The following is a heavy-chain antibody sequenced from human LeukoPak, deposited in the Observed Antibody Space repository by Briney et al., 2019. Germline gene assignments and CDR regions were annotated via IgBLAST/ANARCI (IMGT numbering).Heavy chain of an antibody. CDR2: ISSSSSYI. CDR3: AKRRGLELTYYYHMDV. V-gene: IGHV3-21*03. Sequence: GGSLRLSCAASGFTFSSYSVNWVRQAPGKGLEWVSSISSSSSYIYYADSVKGRFTISRDNAKNSLYLQMNSLRADDTAVYYCAKRRGLELTYYYHMDVWGKGTTVTVSS. J-gene: IGHJ6*03. CDR1: GFTFSSYS. D-gene: IGHD1-7*01.